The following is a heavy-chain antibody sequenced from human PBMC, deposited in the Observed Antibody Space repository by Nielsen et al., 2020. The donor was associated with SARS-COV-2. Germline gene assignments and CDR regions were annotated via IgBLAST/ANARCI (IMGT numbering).Heavy chain of an antibody. CDR2: ISYEGRNR. V-gene: IGHV3-33*05. J-gene: IGHJ5*01. CDR3: ARNPNYGNEFIIDS. CDR1: GFDFSHHG. Sequence: GGSLRLSCAASGFDFSHHGIHWVRQAPGKGLEWVAHISYEGRNRGYAGSVKGRFTISRDNSKNTGFLQMNSLRPEDTAFYFCARNPNYGNEFIIDSWGQGTLVTVPS. D-gene: IGHD3-16*01.